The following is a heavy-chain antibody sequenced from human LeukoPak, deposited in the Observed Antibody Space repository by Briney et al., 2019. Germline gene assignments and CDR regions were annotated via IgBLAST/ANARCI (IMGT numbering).Heavy chain of an antibody. CDR1: GYTLTSYD. D-gene: IGHD3-9*01. CDR3: ARMSDILTGYYGVWFDP. Sequence: ASVTVSCRASGYTLTSYDINWVRQAPGQGREWMGWMNPNSGNTGYAQKFQGRVTMTRNTSISTAYLELSSLRSEDTAVYYCARMSDILTGYYGVWFDPWGQGTLVTVSS. CDR2: MNPNSGNT. J-gene: IGHJ5*02. V-gene: IGHV1-8*01.